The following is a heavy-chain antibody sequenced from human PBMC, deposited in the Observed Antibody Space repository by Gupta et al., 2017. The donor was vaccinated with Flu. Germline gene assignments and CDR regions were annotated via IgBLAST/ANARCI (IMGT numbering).Heavy chain of an antibody. CDR3: VRYSSGIYGFFFDY. D-gene: IGHD1-1*01. Sequence: IRERENEKYYVDSVKGRFTISRDNVQNILHLQMNSVRAVDTAVYYCVRYSSGIYGFFFDYWGQGTLVTVSS. V-gene: IGHV3-7*01. CDR2: IRERENEK. J-gene: IGHJ4*02.